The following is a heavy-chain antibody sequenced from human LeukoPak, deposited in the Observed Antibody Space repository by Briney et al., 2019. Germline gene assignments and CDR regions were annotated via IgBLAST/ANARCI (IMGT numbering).Heavy chain of an antibody. J-gene: IGHJ4*02. V-gene: IGHV3-48*01. CDR3: ARYCSSTSCYDLGDY. CDR1: GFTFSSYS. Sequence: GGSLRLSCAASGFTFSSYSMNWVRQAPGKGLEWVSYISSSSSTIYYADSVKGRFTTSRDNAKNSLYLQMNSLRAEDTAVYYCARYCSSTSCYDLGDYWGQGTLVTVSS. D-gene: IGHD2-2*01. CDR2: ISSSSSTI.